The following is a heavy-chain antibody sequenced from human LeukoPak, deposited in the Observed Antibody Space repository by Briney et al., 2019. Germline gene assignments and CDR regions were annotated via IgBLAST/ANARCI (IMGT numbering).Heavy chain of an antibody. CDR1: GFAFSSYE. CDR2: ISSDGSTI. CDR3: ATRVAAAYDY. J-gene: IGHJ4*02. Sequence: GGSLRLSCAASGFAFSSYEMNWVRQAPGKGLEWVSYISSDGSTIYYADSVKGRFTISRDNAKNSLYLQMNSLKAEDTAVYYCATRVAAAYDYWGQGTLVTVSS. D-gene: IGHD6-13*01. V-gene: IGHV3-48*03.